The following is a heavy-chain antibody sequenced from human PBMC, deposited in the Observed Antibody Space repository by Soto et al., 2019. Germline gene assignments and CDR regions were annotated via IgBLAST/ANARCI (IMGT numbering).Heavy chain of an antibody. CDR3: VRLPDISGWPFDF. V-gene: IGHV4-61*08. Sequence: QVQLQESGPGLVMPSETLSLTCSVSGGSVSSRGFYWTWIRQPPGKGLDWIGYMAFDGRTNYNPSLESRVTISQDTSKNQFSLNLGSVTAADTAIYYCVRLPDISGWPFDFWGQGTLVTVSS. CDR1: GGSVSSRGFY. CDR2: MAFDGRT. J-gene: IGHJ4*02. D-gene: IGHD6-19*01.